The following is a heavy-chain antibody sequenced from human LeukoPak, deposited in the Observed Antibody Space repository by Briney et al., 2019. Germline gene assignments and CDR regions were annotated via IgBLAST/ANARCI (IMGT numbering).Heavy chain of an antibody. J-gene: IGHJ4*02. D-gene: IGHD1-26*01. CDR2: IYHSGST. CDR3: ARELQSGSYWR. Sequence: SETLSLTCTVSGGSISSGGYYWSWIRQPPGKGLEWIGYIYHSGSTYYNPSLKSRVTVSVDTSKNQFSLKLSSVTAADTAVYYCARELQSGSYWRWGQGTLVTVSS. V-gene: IGHV4-30-2*01. CDR1: GGSISSGGYY.